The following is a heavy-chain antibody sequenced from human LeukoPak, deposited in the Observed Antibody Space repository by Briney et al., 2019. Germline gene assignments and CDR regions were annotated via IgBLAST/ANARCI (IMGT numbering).Heavy chain of an antibody. J-gene: IGHJ4*02. D-gene: IGHD5-18*01. Sequence: ASVKVSCKASGYTFTGYYMHWVRQAPGQGLEWMGWINPNSGGTNYAQKFQGWVTMTRDTSISTAYMELSRLSSDDTAIYYCAGRPDTAMVAIFDYWGQGTLVTVSS. CDR3: AGRPDTAMVAIFDY. CDR1: GYTFTGYY. CDR2: INPNSGGT. V-gene: IGHV1-2*04.